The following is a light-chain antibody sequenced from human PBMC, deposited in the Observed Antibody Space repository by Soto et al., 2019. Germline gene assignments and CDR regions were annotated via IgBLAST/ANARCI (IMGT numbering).Light chain of an antibody. CDR2: AAS. Sequence: DIQMTQSPSSLSASVGDRVTITWRASQSISSYLNWYQQKPGKAPKLLIYAASSLQSGVPSRFSGSGSGTDFTLTISSLQPEDFATYYCQQLNSYPRTFGQGTKVDIK. J-gene: IGKJ1*01. V-gene: IGKV1-39*01. CDR3: QQLNSYPRT. CDR1: QSISSY.